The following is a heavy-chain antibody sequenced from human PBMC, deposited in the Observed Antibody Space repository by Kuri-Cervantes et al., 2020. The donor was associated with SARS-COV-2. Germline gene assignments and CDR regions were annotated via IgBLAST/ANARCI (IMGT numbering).Heavy chain of an antibody. CDR2: INPNSGGT. J-gene: IGHJ5*02. V-gene: IGHV1-2*02. CDR1: GYTFTGYY. D-gene: IGHD3-22*01. CDR3: ARAGEYYYDSSGYFNWFDP. Sequence: ASVKVSCKASGYTFTGYYMHWVRQAPGQGLGWMGWINPNSGGTNYAQKFQGRVTMTRDTSISTAYMELSRLRSDDTAVYYCARAGEYYYDSSGYFNWFDPWGQGTLVTVSS.